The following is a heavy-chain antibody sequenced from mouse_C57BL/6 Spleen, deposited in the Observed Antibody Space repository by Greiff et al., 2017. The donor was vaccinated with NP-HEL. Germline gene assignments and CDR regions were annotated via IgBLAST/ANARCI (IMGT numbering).Heavy chain of an antibody. CDR2: IYPRRGNT. CDR3: ASLITRVAY. Sequence: VQLQQSGAELARPGASVKLSCKAAGYTFTSYGISWVKQRTGQGLEWIGEIYPRRGNTYYNEKFKGKATLTADKSSSTAYMELRSLTSEDSAVYFCASLITRVAYWGQGTLVTVSA. D-gene: IGHD1-1*01. CDR1: GYTFTSYG. J-gene: IGHJ3*01. V-gene: IGHV1-81*01.